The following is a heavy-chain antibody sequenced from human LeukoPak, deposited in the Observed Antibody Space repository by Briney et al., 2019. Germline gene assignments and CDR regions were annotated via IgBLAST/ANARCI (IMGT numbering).Heavy chain of an antibody. Sequence: ASVKVSCKASGYTFTSYAMHWVRQAPGQRLEWMGWINAGNGNTKYSQKFQGRVTITADESTSTAYMELSSLRSEDTAVYYCARGSQVCSGGSCYSAAFGYWGQGTLVTVSS. CDR3: ARGSQVCSGGSCYSAAFGY. J-gene: IGHJ4*02. V-gene: IGHV1-3*01. CDR1: GYTFTSYA. CDR2: INAGNGNT. D-gene: IGHD2-15*01.